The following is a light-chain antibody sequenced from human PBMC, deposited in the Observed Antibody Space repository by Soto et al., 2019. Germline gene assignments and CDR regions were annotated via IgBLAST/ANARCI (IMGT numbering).Light chain of an antibody. CDR1: QSIGRW. J-gene: IGKJ5*01. CDR2: DAS. CDR3: QQYNNWPPRIT. V-gene: IGKV1-5*01. Sequence: DIQITQSPSSLSSSVLETFTVTCRASQSIGRWLAWYQQKPGKAPKLLIYDASSLESGVPARFSGSGSGTEFTLTISSLQSEDFAVYYCQQYNNWPPRITFGQGTRLEI.